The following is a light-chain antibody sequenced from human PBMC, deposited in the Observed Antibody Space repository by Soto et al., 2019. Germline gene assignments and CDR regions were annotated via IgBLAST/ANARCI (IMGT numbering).Light chain of an antibody. CDR3: CSYGGSRTLVL. CDR2: EGS. CDR1: SSDVGSFSL. V-gene: IGLV2-23*01. Sequence: QSALTQPASVSGSPGQSITISCTGTSSDVGSFSLVSWYQQHPGKAPQLMIYEGSKRPSGVSNRFSASKSGNTASLTISGLQAEDEADYYCCSYGGSRTLVLFGGGTKLTVL. J-gene: IGLJ2*01.